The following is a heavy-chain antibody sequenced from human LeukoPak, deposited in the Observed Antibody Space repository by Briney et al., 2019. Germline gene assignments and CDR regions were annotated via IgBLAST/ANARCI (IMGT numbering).Heavy chain of an antibody. V-gene: IGHV1-69*05. D-gene: IGHD4-17*01. CDR2: IIPIFGTA. CDR3: ADHQPVYGAYVFSFEH. CDR1: VGTFCSDA. J-gene: IGHJ4*02. Sequence: ASVKVSCKASVGTFCSDAISGVRQAPGQGLEWMGGIIPIFGTATYAQKFQGRVTITTDASRSTSYMELSSLRAEDTAVYYCADHQPVYGAYVFSFEHWGQGTLVTVSS.